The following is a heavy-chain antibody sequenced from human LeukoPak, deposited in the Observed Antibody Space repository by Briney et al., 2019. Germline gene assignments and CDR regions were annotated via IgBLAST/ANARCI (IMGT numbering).Heavy chain of an antibody. V-gene: IGHV4-59*01. Sequence: SETLSLTCTVSGVSISSYYWSRIRQPPGKGLEWIGYIYYSGSTNYNPSLKSRVTISVDTSKNQFSLKLSSVTAADTAVYYCARYGSGSYYNGPPFDYWGQGTLVTVSS. CDR3: ARYGSGSYYNGPPFDY. J-gene: IGHJ4*02. CDR1: GVSISSYY. D-gene: IGHD3-10*01. CDR2: IYYSGST.